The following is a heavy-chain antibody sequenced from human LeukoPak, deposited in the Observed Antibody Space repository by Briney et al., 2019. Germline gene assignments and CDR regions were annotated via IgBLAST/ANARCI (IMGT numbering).Heavy chain of an antibody. CDR2: IIPIFGTA. CDR3: ARIPDPAPYYYYYMDV. V-gene: IGHV1-69*05. J-gene: IGHJ6*03. CDR1: GYTFTSYG. Sequence: SVKVSCKASGYTFTSYGISWVRQAPGQGLEWMGGIIPIFGTANYAQKFQGRVTITTDESTSTAYMELSSLRSEDTAVYYCARIPDPAPYYYYYMDVWGKGTTVTVSS.